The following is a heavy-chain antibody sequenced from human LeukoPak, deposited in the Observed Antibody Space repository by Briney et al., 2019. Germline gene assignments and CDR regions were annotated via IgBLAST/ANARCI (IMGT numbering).Heavy chain of an antibody. V-gene: IGHV3-66*01. J-gene: IGHJ3*02. CDR1: GFTVSSNY. CDR3: AKEMATMNAFDI. Sequence: GGSLRLSCVASGFTVSSNYMSWVRQAPGKGLEWVSVIYSGGTTDYKDSVKDRFIISRDNSKNTLYLQMNSLRAEDTAVYYCAKEMATMNAFDIWGQGTMVTASS. CDR2: IYSGGTT. D-gene: IGHD5-24*01.